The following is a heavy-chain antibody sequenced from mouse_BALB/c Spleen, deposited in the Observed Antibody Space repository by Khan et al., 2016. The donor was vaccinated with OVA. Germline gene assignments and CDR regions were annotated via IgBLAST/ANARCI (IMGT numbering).Heavy chain of an antibody. CDR2: TNPTNGRT. CDR1: GYTFTSYW. V-gene: IGHV1S81*02. Sequence: QVQLQQPGAELVKAGASVKMSCKASGYTFTSYWMHWVKQRLGQGLEWFAETNPTNGRTYYNEKFKSKATLTVDKSSREAYMIRSGTTFEDSAVYYCARIKKIVATYFAYWGQGTTLTVSS. J-gene: IGHJ2*01. D-gene: IGHD1-1*01. CDR3: ARIKKIVATYFAY.